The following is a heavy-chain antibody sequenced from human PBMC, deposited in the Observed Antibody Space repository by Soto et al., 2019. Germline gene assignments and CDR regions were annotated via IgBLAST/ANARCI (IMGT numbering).Heavy chain of an antibody. J-gene: IGHJ4*02. Sequence: PSETLSLTCAVSGYSISSGYYWGWIRQPPGKGLEWIGSIYHSGSTYYNPSLKSRVTISVDTSKNQFSLKLSSVTAADTAVYYCAGGYSYGLGGSYFDYWGQGTLVTVSS. CDR3: AGGYSYGLGGSYFDY. D-gene: IGHD5-18*01. CDR1: GYSISSGYY. V-gene: IGHV4-38-2*01. CDR2: IYHSGST.